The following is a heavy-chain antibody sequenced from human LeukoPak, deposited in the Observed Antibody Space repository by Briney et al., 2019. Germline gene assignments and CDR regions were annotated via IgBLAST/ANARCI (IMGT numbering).Heavy chain of an antibody. CDR3: VRGSKIRGVLPEGEFDY. D-gene: IGHD3-10*01. Sequence: GGSLRLSCAASGFXFSHFAIHWVRQAPGKGLEWVAVISYDGKKNYYADSVKGRFTLTRDDSANTLYLQMNSLRAEDTAVYYCVRGSKIRGVLPEGEFDYWGQGALVTVSS. CDR1: GFXFSHFA. V-gene: IGHV3-30*03. J-gene: IGHJ4*02. CDR2: ISYDGKKN.